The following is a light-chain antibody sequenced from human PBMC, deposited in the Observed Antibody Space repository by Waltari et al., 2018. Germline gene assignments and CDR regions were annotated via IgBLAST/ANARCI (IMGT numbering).Light chain of an antibody. CDR1: SSDIGAYNF. Sequence: QSALTQPASVSGSPGQSITISCTGTSSDIGAYNFVSWYQKHPGKAPKVMIYDVNNRPSGVSSRFSGSKSGNASSLTISGLRAEDEADYYCSSYTTGSTRDVFGSGTKVTVL. CDR2: DVN. J-gene: IGLJ1*01. CDR3: SSYTTGSTRDV. V-gene: IGLV2-14*03.